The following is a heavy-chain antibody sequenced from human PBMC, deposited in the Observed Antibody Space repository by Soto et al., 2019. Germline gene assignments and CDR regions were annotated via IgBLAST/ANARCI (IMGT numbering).Heavy chain of an antibody. Sequence: SVKVSCKASGGTFSNYAISWVRQAPGQGLEWMGGIIPILDTANYAQKFRDRVTITADESTSTAYMELSSLRSEDTAVYYCARDIRKALDSWGQGTLVTVSS. J-gene: IGHJ4*02. D-gene: IGHD3-3*01. CDR2: IIPILDTA. CDR3: ARDIRKALDS. CDR1: GGTFSNYA. V-gene: IGHV1-69*13.